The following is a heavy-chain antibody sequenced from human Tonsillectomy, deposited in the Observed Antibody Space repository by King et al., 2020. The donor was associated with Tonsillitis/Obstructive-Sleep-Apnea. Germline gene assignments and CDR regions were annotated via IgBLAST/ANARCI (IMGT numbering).Heavy chain of an antibody. V-gene: IGHV4-31*03. CDR3: ARLRARYSSSHAFDI. Sequence: VQLQESGPQMLKPSQTLSLMCTVSGGSISSAGYYWSWIRQPPGKGLEWIGHISYTGITFYNPSLKSRLTISMDTSQNPFSLDLNSLTGADTAVYYCARLRARYSSSHAFDIWGQGTMVTVSA. CDR1: GGSISSAGYY. D-gene: IGHD6-13*01. CDR2: ISYTGIT. J-gene: IGHJ3*02.